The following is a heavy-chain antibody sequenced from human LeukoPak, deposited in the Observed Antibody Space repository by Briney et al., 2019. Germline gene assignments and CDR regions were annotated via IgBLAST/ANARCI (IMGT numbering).Heavy chain of an antibody. Sequence: GGSLRLSCAASGFTFSSYGMHWVRQAPGKGLEWVAVISHDGSNIHYGDSVKGRFTISRDSSQNMLYLQMNSLRAEDTAMYYCAKDPYRVVVATGNYLDPWGQGTLVTVSS. D-gene: IGHD2-15*01. CDR1: GFTFSSYG. V-gene: IGHV3-30*18. CDR2: ISHDGSNI. J-gene: IGHJ5*02. CDR3: AKDPYRVVVATGNYLDP.